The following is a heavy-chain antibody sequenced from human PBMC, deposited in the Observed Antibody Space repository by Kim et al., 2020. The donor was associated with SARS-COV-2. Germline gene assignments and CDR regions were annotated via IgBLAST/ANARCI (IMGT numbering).Heavy chain of an antibody. CDR3: ARDTGSYYYYYYGMDV. D-gene: IGHD1-26*01. Sequence: GGSLRLSCAASGFTFSSYSMNWVRQAPGKGLEWVSSISSSSSYIYYADSVKGRFTISRDNAKNSLYLQMNSRRAEDTAVYYCARDTGSYYYYYYGMDVWGQGTTVTVSS. CDR2: ISSSSSYI. V-gene: IGHV3-21*01. J-gene: IGHJ6*02. CDR1: GFTFSSYS.